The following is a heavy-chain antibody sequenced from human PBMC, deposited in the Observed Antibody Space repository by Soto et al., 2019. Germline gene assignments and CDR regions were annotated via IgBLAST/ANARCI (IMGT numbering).Heavy chain of an antibody. Sequence: VKVSCKASGDTFTTYDINWVRQATGHGLEWMGWINPNSGNIGYAQRFQGRVTMTRDTAIRTAYMEVSSLRSDDTAVYYCARGRASGSYYLLDYWGQGTLVTGSS. CDR3: ARGRASGSYYLLDY. CDR1: GDTFTTYD. J-gene: IGHJ4*02. D-gene: IGHD3-10*01. V-gene: IGHV1-8*01. CDR2: INPNSGNI.